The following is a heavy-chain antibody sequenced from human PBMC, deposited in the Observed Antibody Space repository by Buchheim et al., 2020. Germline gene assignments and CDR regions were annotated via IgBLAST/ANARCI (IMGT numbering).Heavy chain of an antibody. V-gene: IGHV1-69*02. CDR3: STYYYDSSGYQYYYYGMDV. J-gene: IGHJ6*02. CDR2: IIPILGIA. Sequence: QVQLVQSGAEVKKPGSSVKVSCKASGGTFSSYTISWVRQAPGQGLEWMGRIIPILGIANYAQKFQGRVTITADKSTSTAYMELSSLRSEDTAVYYCSTYYYDSSGYQYYYYGMDVWGQGTT. D-gene: IGHD3-22*01. CDR1: GGTFSSYT.